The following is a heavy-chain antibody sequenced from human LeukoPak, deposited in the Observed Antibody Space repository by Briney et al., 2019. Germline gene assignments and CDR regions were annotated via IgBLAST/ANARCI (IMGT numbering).Heavy chain of an antibody. D-gene: IGHD6-6*01. CDR1: GGSISSGSYY. Sequence: NPSETLSLTCTVSGGSISSGSYYWGWIRQPAGKGLEWIGRIYTSGSTNYNPSLKSRVTISVDTSKNQFSLKLSSVTAADTAVYYCAREKIAARPHRGAFDIWGQGTMVTVSS. V-gene: IGHV4-61*02. J-gene: IGHJ3*02. CDR3: AREKIAARPHRGAFDI. CDR2: IYTSGST.